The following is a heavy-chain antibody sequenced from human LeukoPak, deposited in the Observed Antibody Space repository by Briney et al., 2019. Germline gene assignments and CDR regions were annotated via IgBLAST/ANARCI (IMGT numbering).Heavy chain of an antibody. J-gene: IGHJ4*02. CDR2: IIPILGIA. V-gene: IGHV1-69*02. CDR1: GGTFSSYT. D-gene: IGHD6-19*01. CDR3: ANGRAVAGKGYFDY. Sequence: ASVKVSCKASGGTFSSYTISWVRQAPGQGLEWMGRIIPILGIANYAQKFQGRVTITADKSTSTAYMELSSLRSEDTAVYYCANGRAVAGKGYFDYWGQGTLVTVSS.